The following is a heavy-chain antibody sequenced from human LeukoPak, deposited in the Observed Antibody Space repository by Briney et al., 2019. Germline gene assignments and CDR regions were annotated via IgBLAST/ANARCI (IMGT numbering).Heavy chain of an antibody. J-gene: IGHJ4*02. CDR1: GFTFSTYV. V-gene: IGHV3-23*01. CDR2: ITGTGGDT. CDR3: VKGSSDSRPYYFDS. D-gene: IGHD3-22*01. Sequence: GGSLRPSCAASGFTFSTYVMIWVRQAPGKGLEWVSAITGTGGDTYYADSVKGRFTISRDNSKSTLYLQMNSLRAEDTAVYYCVKGSSDSRPYYFDSWGQGTLVTVSS.